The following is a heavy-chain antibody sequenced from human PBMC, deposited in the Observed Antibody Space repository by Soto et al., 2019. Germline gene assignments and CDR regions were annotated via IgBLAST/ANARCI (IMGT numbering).Heavy chain of an antibody. CDR3: AGGRYCTNGVCYNVLYYYYYYGMDV. D-gene: IGHD2-8*01. CDR2: IIPIFGTA. J-gene: IGHJ6*02. Sequence: AVKVSCKASGGTFSSYAISWVRQAPGPGLEWMGGIIPIFGTANYAQKFQGRVTITADESTSTAYMELSSLRSEDTAVYYCAGGRYCTNGVCYNVLYYYYYYGMDVWGQGTTVTV. V-gene: IGHV1-69*13. CDR1: GGTFSSYA.